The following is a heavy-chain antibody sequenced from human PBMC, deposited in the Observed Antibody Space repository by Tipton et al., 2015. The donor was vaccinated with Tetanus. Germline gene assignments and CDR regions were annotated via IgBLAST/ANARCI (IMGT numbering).Heavy chain of an antibody. CDR3: ARDPSGGVRYFDY. J-gene: IGHJ4*02. V-gene: IGHV4-34*01. CDR2: INHSGST. CDR1: GGSFGGYY. Sequence: TLSLTCAVYGGSFGGYYWSWIRQPPGKGLEWIGEINHSGSTNYNPSLKSRVTISVDTSKNQFSLKLSSVTAADTAVYYCARDPSGGVRYFDYWGQGTLVTVSS. D-gene: IGHD2-8*01.